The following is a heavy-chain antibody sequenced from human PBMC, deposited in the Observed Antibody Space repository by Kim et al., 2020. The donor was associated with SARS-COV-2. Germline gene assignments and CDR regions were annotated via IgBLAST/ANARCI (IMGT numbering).Heavy chain of an antibody. V-gene: IGHV1-69*13. CDR2: IIPIFGTA. CDR3: ARDPYDFWSGHDAFDI. Sequence: SVKVSCKASGGTFSSYAISWVRQAPGQGLEWMGGIIPIFGTANYAQKFQGRVTITADESTSTAYMELSSLRSEDTAVYYCARDPYDFWSGHDAFDIWGQGTMVTVSS. D-gene: IGHD3-3*01. CDR1: GGTFSSYA. J-gene: IGHJ3*02.